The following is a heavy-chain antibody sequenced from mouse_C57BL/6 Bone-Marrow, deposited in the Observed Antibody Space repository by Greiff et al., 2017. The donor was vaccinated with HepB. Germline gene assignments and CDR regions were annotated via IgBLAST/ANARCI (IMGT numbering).Heavy chain of an antibody. Sequence: QVQLQQSGAELVRPGASVKLSCKASGYTFTDYYINWVKQRPGQGLEWIARIYPGSGNTYYNEKFKGKATLTAEKSSSTAYMQLSSLTSEDSAVYFCARRRLGGFAMDYWGQGTSVTVSS. CDR1: GYTFTDYY. CDR3: ARRRLGGFAMDY. CDR2: IYPGSGNT. J-gene: IGHJ4*01. D-gene: IGHD3-1*01. V-gene: IGHV1-76*01.